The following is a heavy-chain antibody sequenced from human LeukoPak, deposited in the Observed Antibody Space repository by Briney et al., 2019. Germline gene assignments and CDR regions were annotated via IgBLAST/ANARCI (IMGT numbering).Heavy chain of an antibody. J-gene: IGHJ4*02. V-gene: IGHV3-30-3*01. CDR2: ISYDGSNK. Sequence: GRSLRLSCAASGFTSSSYAMHWVRQAPGKGLEWVAVISYDGSNKYYADSVKGRFTISRDNSKNTLYLQMNSLRAEDTAVYYCARDRSVGATPWYFDYWGQGTLVTVSS. CDR3: ARDRSVGATPWYFDY. CDR1: GFTSSSYA. D-gene: IGHD1-26*01.